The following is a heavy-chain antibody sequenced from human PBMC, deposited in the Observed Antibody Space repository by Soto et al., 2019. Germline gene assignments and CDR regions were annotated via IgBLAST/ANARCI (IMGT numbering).Heavy chain of an antibody. CDR2: ISYDGSNK. J-gene: IGHJ4*02. V-gene: IGHV3-30*18. CDR3: AKAPLHYYGSGSYYPIDY. Sequence: QVQLVESGGGVVQPGRSLRLSCAASGFTFSSYGMHWVRQAPGKGLEWVAVISYDGSNKYYADSVKGRFTISRDNSKNKLYLQMNSLRAEDTAVYYCAKAPLHYYGSGSYYPIDYWGQGTLVTVSS. CDR1: GFTFSSYG. D-gene: IGHD3-10*01.